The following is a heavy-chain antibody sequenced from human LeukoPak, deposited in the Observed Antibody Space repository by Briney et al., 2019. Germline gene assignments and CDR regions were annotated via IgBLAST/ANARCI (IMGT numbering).Heavy chain of an antibody. D-gene: IGHD3-22*01. J-gene: IGHJ6*02. CDR2: ISSSSSYI. CDR3: ARDRYYYDSSGTSVGRYYYYGMDV. V-gene: IGHV3-21*01. Sequence: GGSLRLSCAASGFTFSSYSMNWVRQAPGKGLEWVSSISSSSSYIYYADSVKGRFTISRDNAKNSLYLQMNSLRAEDTAVYYCARDRYYYDSSGTSVGRYYYYGMDVWGQGTTVTVSS. CDR1: GFTFSSYS.